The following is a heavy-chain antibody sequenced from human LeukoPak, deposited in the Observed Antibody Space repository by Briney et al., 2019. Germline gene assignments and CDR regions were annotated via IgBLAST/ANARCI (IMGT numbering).Heavy chain of an antibody. Sequence: PGGSLRLSCAASGFTFSSYAMSWVRQAPGKGLEWVSAISGSGGSTYYADSVKGRFTISRDNAKNSLYLQMNSLRAEDTAVYYCARDAQLRYFDWLSYYYYGMDVWGQGTTVTVSS. CDR2: ISGSGGST. CDR3: ARDAQLRYFDWLSYYYYGMDV. CDR1: GFTFSSYA. D-gene: IGHD3-9*01. J-gene: IGHJ6*02. V-gene: IGHV3-23*01.